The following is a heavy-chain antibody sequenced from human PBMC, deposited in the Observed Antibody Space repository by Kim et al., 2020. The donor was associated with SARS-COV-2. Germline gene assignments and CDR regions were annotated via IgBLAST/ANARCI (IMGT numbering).Heavy chain of an antibody. V-gene: IGHV3-23*01. Sequence: GRFTISRDNSKNTLYLQMNSLRAEDTAVYYCAKDSLTRDSSGYYHYYFDYWGQGTLVTVSS. J-gene: IGHJ4*02. D-gene: IGHD3-22*01. CDR3: AKDSLTRDSSGYYHYYFDY.